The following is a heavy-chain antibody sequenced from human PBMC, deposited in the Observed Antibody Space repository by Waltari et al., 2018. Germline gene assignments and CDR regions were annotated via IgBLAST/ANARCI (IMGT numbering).Heavy chain of an antibody. CDR1: GFSFGDYW. J-gene: IGHJ4*02. D-gene: IGHD3-9*01. CDR2: FNADGGYI. Sequence: EVHLVESGGGLVQPGGSLRLSCAASGFSFGDYWMHWVRQVPGRGRGGVSLFNADGGYISYADSWRGRFTTSRENAESTVYLHLNNLRVDDTAVYFCARKGGTGYPYGPFYYDHWGQGTLVNVSS. V-gene: IGHV3-74*01. CDR3: ARKGGTGYPYGPFYYDH.